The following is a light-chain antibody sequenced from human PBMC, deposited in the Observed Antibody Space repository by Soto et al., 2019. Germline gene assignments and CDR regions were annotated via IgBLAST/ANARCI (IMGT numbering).Light chain of an antibody. V-gene: IGKV1-5*01. J-gene: IGKJ1*01. CDR1: QSISGW. CDR2: DAS. Sequence: DIQMTQSPSTLSAFVGDRVTITCRASQSISGWLAWYQQKPGKAPKLLIYDASSLEGGVPSRFSGCGSGTEFTLTISSLQPDDSATYFCQQYNTYSRTFGQGTKVDIK. CDR3: QQYNTYSRT.